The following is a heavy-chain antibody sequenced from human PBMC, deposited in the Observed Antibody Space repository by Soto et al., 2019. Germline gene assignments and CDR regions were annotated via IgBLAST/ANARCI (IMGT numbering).Heavy chain of an antibody. J-gene: IGHJ5*02. CDR3: ARDRRLLYCSGWCRNLFGP. Sequence: PGGSMRLACAASGFSFSSDDMNWVRHAPGKGLEWVSYISSSGSTKDYADSVKGRFTISRDNAKDSLYMRMNSLRAEDTAVYYCARDRRLLYCSGWCRNLFGPWGQGTPGTVSS. CDR2: ISSSGSTK. V-gene: IGHV3-48*03. D-gene: IGHD6-19*01. CDR1: GFSFSSDD.